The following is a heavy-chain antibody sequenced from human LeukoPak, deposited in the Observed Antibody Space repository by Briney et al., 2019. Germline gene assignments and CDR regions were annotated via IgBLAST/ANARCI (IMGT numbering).Heavy chain of an antibody. V-gene: IGHV3-21*01. CDR1: GFTFSGYS. CDR2: ISGSSDAI. J-gene: IGHJ4*02. Sequence: PGGSLRLSCAASGFTFSGYSMNWVRQAPGKGLEWVSAISGSSDAIYYADSVKGRFTISRDNAKNSLYLQMNSLRAEDTAVYYCARDGRGYSYGSLYFDYWGQGTLVTVSS. D-gene: IGHD5-18*01. CDR3: ARDGRGYSYGSLYFDY.